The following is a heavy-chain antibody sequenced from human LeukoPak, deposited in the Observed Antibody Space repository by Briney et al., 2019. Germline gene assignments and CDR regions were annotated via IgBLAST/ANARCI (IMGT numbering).Heavy chain of an antibody. Sequence: SETLSLTCTVSGYSISSGYYRGWVRQPPGKGLEWIANIYHSGSTYYNPSLKSRVTISVDTSKNQFSLKLSSMTAADTAIYYCARRTTYFGWRPSESPSCFDYWGQGTLVTVSS. CDR2: IYHSGST. J-gene: IGHJ4*02. V-gene: IGHV4-38-2*02. CDR3: ARRTTYFGWRPSESPSCFDY. D-gene: IGHD3-9*01. CDR1: GYSISSGYY.